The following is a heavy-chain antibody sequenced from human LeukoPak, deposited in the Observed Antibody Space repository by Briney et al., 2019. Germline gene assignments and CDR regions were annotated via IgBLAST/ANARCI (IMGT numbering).Heavy chain of an antibody. V-gene: IGHV6-1*01. CDR3: ACSRIAVAGNNWFDP. Sequence: SQTLSLTCVISGDSVSSNSAAWNWIRQSPSRGLEWLGRTYYRSKWYNDYAESVKSRTIVKPDTSKNQFSLQLNSVTPEDTAVYYCACSRIAVAGNNWFDPWGQGTLVTVSS. CDR1: GDSVSSNSAA. CDR2: TYYRSKWYN. J-gene: IGHJ5*02. D-gene: IGHD6-19*01.